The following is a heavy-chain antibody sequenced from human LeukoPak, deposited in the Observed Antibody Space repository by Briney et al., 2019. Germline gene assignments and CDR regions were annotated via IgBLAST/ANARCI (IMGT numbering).Heavy chain of an antibody. Sequence: GGSLRLSCTVSGFTLSSYEMTWFRQAPGKGLEWVSSIGYSGGDTHYADSVKGRFTISRDNSKNTLYLQMNSLRAEDTAVYYCAKRGPGSPQSGKYYFDYWGQGTLVTVSS. V-gene: IGHV3-23*01. D-gene: IGHD3-10*01. CDR1: GFTLSSYE. CDR2: IGYSGGDT. J-gene: IGHJ4*02. CDR3: AKRGPGSPQSGKYYFDY.